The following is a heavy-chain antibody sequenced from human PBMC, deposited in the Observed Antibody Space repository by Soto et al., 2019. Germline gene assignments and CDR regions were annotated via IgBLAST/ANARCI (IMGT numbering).Heavy chain of an antibody. CDR2: ISYDGSNK. Sequence: GGSLRLSCAASGFTFSSYAMHWVRQAPGKGLEWVAVISYDGSNKYYADSVKGRFTISRDNSKNTLYLQMNSLRAEDTAVYYCASLPTTTVTTYLHYYYYYGMDVWGQGTTVTVSS. CDR1: GFTFSSYA. D-gene: IGHD4-17*01. CDR3: ASLPTTTVTTYLHYYYYYGMDV. V-gene: IGHV3-30-3*01. J-gene: IGHJ6*02.